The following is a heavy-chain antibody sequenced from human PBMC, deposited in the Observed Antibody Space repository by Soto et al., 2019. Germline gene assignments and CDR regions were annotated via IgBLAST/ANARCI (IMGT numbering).Heavy chain of an antibody. J-gene: IGHJ5*02. CDR3: ARGWDSSNHGTNNWFDP. D-gene: IGHD6-13*01. CDR2: ISSSSSYI. CDR1: GFTFSSYS. Sequence: EVQLVESGGGLVKPGGSLRLSCAASGFTFSSYSMNWVRQAPGKGLEWVSSISSSSSYIYYADSVKGRFTISRDNAKNSLYLQMNSLRAEDTAVYYCARGWDSSNHGTNNWFDPWGQGTLVTVSS. V-gene: IGHV3-21*01.